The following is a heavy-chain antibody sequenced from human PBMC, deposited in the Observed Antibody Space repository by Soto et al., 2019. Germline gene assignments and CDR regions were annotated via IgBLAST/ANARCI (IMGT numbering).Heavy chain of an antibody. D-gene: IGHD3-10*01. Sequence: EVRLVESGGGLVKPGGSLRLSCAASGFTFSNAWMTWVRQAPGKGLEWVGRIKSKAAGGKTDYAAPVKGRFTISRDDSRNTLYLQMNSLKTEDTAVYFCAFSYGSGSYYDAFDMWGPGTMVTVSS. V-gene: IGHV3-15*01. J-gene: IGHJ3*02. CDR1: GFTFSNAW. CDR3: AFSYGSGSYYDAFDM. CDR2: IKSKAAGGKT.